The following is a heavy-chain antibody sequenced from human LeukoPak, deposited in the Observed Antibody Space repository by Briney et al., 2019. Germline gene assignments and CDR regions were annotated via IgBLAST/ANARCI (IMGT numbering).Heavy chain of an antibody. Sequence: SVKVSCKASGGTFSSYAISWVRQAPGQGLEWMGGIIPIFGTANYAQKFQGRVTITTDESTSTAYMELSSLRSEDTAVYYCARDTGDYYDSSGHYYLGYWGQGTLVTVSS. J-gene: IGHJ4*02. CDR2: IIPIFGTA. D-gene: IGHD3-22*01. CDR1: GGTFSSYA. V-gene: IGHV1-69*05. CDR3: ARDTGDYYDSSGHYYLGY.